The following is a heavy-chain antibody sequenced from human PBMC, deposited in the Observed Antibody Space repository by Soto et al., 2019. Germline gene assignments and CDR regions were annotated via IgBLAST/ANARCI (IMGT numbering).Heavy chain of an antibody. Sequence: ASVKVSCKASGYTFTSYGISWVRQAPGQGLEWMGWISAYNGNTNYAQKLQGRVTMTTDTSTSTAYMELRSLRSDDTAVYYCASDRVAVPKASYYGMDVWGQGTTVTVSS. CDR3: ASDRVAVPKASYYGMDV. V-gene: IGHV1-18*01. J-gene: IGHJ6*02. D-gene: IGHD6-19*01. CDR2: ISAYNGNT. CDR1: GYTFTSYG.